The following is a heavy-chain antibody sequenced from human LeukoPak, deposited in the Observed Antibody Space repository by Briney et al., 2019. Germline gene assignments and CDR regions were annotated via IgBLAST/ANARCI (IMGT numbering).Heavy chain of an antibody. J-gene: IGHJ4*02. CDR1: GFTFSSYN. CDR3: ARDGAAAGQVY. V-gene: IGHV3-48*04. D-gene: IGHD6-13*01. CDR2: ISSSSSTI. Sequence: GGSLRLSCAASGFTFSSYNMNCVRQAPGKGLEWVSYISSSSSTINYADSVKGRFTISRDNAKNSLYLQMNSLRAEDTAVYYCARDGAAAGQVYWGQGTLVTVSS.